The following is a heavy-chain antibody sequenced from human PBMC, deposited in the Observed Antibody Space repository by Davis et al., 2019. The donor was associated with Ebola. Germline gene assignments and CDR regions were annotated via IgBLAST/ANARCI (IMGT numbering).Heavy chain of an antibody. Sequence: GESLKISCAASGFTFSSYGMHWVRQAPGKGLEWVAVISYDGSNKYYADSVKGRFTISRDNSKNMLYLQMNSLRAEDTAVYYCAREGDRLTMVQGDPYYYYYGMDVWGQGTTVTVSS. CDR1: GFTFSSYG. V-gene: IGHV3-30*03. D-gene: IGHD3-10*01. J-gene: IGHJ6*02. CDR2: ISYDGSNK. CDR3: AREGDRLTMVQGDPYYYYYGMDV.